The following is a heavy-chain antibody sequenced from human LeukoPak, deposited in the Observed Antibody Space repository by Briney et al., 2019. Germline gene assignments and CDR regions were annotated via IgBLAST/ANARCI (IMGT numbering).Heavy chain of an antibody. CDR3: ARKRVTMVRGVHTSNWFDP. Sequence: ASVKVSCKASGYTLTSYAMNWVRQAPGQGLEWMGWINTNTGNPTYAQGFTGRFVFSLDTSVSTAYLQISSLKAEDTAVYYCARKRVTMVRGVHTSNWFDPWGQGTLVTVSS. J-gene: IGHJ5*02. CDR2: INTNTGNP. D-gene: IGHD3-10*01. V-gene: IGHV7-4-1*02. CDR1: GYTLTSYA.